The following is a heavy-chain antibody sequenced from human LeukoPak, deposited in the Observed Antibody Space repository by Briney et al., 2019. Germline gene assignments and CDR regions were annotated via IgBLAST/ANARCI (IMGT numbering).Heavy chain of an antibody. V-gene: IGHV4-38-2*01. D-gene: IGHD6-19*01. CDR2: IPHSGTT. J-gene: IGHJ3*02. CDR1: GYSISSGYY. CDR3: ARPTSGWFTDAFDI. Sequence: SETLSLTCAVSGYSISSGYYWGWIRLPPGKGLEWIGSIPHSGTTYYNPSLKSRVTISLDTSKNQFSLKLSSVTAADTAVYYCARPTSGWFTDAFDIWGQGTMVTVSS.